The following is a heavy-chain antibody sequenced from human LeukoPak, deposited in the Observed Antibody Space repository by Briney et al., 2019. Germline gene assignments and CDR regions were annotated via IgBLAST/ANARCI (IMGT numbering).Heavy chain of an antibody. D-gene: IGHD2-2*01. V-gene: IGHV3-23*01. CDR3: AKDPYGTRYFDY. CDR2: LSGSGYNT. Sequence: GESLRLSCAASGFTFSSHALSWVRQAPGKGLEWVSSLSGSGYNTYYADSVKGRFTISRDNSTNTVYLQMNSLRAEDTAVYYCAKDPYGTRYFDYWGQGTLVTVSS. CDR1: GFTFSSHA. J-gene: IGHJ4*02.